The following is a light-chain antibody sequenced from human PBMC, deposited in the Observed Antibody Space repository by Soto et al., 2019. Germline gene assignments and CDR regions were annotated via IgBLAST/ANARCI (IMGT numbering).Light chain of an antibody. Sequence: QSALTQPRSLSGSPGQSVTISCTGTISDVGGYNYVSWYQQHPGKAPKLMIYDVTTRPSGVPDRFSGSKSGNTASLTISGLQAEDEADYYCSSHAGSSVVFGTGTKVTVL. V-gene: IGLV2-11*01. CDR3: SSHAGSSVV. J-gene: IGLJ1*01. CDR1: ISDVGGYNY. CDR2: DVT.